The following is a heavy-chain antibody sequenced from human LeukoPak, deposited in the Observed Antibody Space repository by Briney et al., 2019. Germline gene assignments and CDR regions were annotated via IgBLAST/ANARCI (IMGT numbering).Heavy chain of an antibody. V-gene: IGHV1-8*01. D-gene: IGHD5-18*01. CDR2: MNPNSGNT. CDR1: GYTFTSYD. CDR3: ARVSSTAMVLYYYYGMDV. J-gene: IGHJ6*02. Sequence: ASVKVSCKASGYTFTSYDINWVRQATGQGLEWMGWMNPNSGNTGYAQKFQGRVTMTRNTSISTAYMELSSLRSEDTAVHYCARVSSTAMVLYYYYGMDVWGQGTTVTVSS.